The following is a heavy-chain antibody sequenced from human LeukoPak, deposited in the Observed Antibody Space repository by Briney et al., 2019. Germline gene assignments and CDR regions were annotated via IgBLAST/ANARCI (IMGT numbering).Heavy chain of an antibody. Sequence: TGGSLRLSCAASGFTFSSYAMSWVRQAPGKGLEWVSAISGSGGSTYYADSVKGRFTISGDNSKNTLYLQMNSLRAEDTAVYYCAKDLSTVVAPIGDYWGQGTLVTVSS. V-gene: IGHV3-23*01. D-gene: IGHD4-23*01. CDR2: ISGSGGST. J-gene: IGHJ4*02. CDR3: AKDLSTVVAPIGDY. CDR1: GFTFSSYA.